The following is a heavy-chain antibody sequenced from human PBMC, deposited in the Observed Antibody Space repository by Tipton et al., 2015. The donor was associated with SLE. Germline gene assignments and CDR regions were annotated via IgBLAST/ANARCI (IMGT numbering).Heavy chain of an antibody. CDR1: GGSISTYF. V-gene: IGHV4-59*01. CDR3: ARAYSSDPFDY. CDR2: MYFSGSA. Sequence: TLSLTCTVSGGSISTYFWNWVRQPPGKGLEWIGYMYFSGSAGYNPSLKSRVSISADTSRNEFSLKMNSVTSADTAVYYCARAYSSDPFDYWGQGVPVTVSS. D-gene: IGHD6-13*01. J-gene: IGHJ4*02.